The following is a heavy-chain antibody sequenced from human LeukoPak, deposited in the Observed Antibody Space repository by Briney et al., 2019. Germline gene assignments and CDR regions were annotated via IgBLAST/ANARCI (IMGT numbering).Heavy chain of an antibody. Sequence: SVKVSCKASGGTFSSYAISWVRQAPGQGLEWMGRIIPILGIANYAQKFQGRVTITADKSTSTAYMELSSLRSEDTAVYYCARSYYDSSGYFFDPWGQGTLVTVSS. CDR3: ARSYYDSSGYFFDP. CDR1: GGTFSSYA. J-gene: IGHJ5*02. V-gene: IGHV1-69*04. CDR2: IIPILGIA. D-gene: IGHD3-22*01.